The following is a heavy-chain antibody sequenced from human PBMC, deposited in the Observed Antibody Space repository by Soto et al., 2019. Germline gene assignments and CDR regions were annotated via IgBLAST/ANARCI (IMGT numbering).Heavy chain of an antibody. D-gene: IGHD4-17*01. V-gene: IGHV3-9*01. CDR1: GFRFDDYG. CDR3: VKDALTTVAYYFDY. CDR2: IIRDSRSI. Sequence: EVQLVESGGGLVQPGRSLRLSCEVSGFRFDDYGMHWVRQAPGKGLEWIAGIIRDSRSISYGASVKGRFTISRDNAKNSLYLQLNSLRADDTAFYYCVKDALTTVAYYFDYWGQGALVTVSS. J-gene: IGHJ4*02.